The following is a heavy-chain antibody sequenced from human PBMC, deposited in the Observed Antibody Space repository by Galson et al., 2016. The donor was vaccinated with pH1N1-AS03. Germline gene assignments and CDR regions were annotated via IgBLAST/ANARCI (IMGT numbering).Heavy chain of an antibody. CDR2: IIPIFGTA. V-gene: IGHV1-69*13. D-gene: IGHD3-3*01. CDR3: ARDKDDFWSGYSEY. Sequence: SVKVSCKASGGTFSSYGITWVRQAPGQGLEWMGGIIPIFGTANYAQKFQGRVTITADESTSTAYMELSNLSPEDTAVYYCARDKDDFWSGYSEYWDQGTLVTVSS. CDR1: GGTFSSYG. J-gene: IGHJ4*02.